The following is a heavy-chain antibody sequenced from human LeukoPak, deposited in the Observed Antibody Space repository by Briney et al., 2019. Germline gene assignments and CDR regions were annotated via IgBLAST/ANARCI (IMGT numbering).Heavy chain of an antibody. CDR1: GGSFRGYY. J-gene: IGHJ4*02. Sequence: PSETLSLTCAVYGGSFRGYYWSWIRQPPGKGLEWIGEINHSGGTNYSPSLKSRVTISVDTSKNHFSLRLRSVTAADTAVYYCARSGWYSLDYWGQGSLVTVSS. V-gene: IGHV4-34*01. CDR2: INHSGGT. CDR3: ARSGWYSLDY. D-gene: IGHD6-19*01.